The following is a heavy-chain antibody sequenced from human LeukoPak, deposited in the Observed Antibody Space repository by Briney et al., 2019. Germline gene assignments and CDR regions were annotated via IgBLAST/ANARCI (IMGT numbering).Heavy chain of an antibody. D-gene: IGHD3-22*01. V-gene: IGHV3-23*01. Sequence: GGSLRLSCAASGFTFSSYAMSWVRQAPGKGLEWVSAISGSGGSTYYADSVKGRFTISRDNSKNMLYLQMNSLGAEDTAVYYCARAGLDSSGQHPHDYWGQGTLVTVSS. CDR2: ISGSGGST. CDR1: GFTFSSYA. J-gene: IGHJ4*02. CDR3: ARAGLDSSGQHPHDY.